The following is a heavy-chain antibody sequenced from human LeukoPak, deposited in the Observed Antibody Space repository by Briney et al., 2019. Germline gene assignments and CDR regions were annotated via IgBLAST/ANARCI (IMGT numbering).Heavy chain of an antibody. CDR1: GFSVSTNY. CDR3: ARGSSSSWYAIAVKSPFDY. D-gene: IGHD6-13*01. J-gene: IGHJ4*02. CDR2: IYSGGGT. Sequence: GGSLRLSCAASGFSVSTNYMSWVRQAPGKGLEWVSVIYSGGGTNYADSVKGRFTISRDNSKNTLYLQMNSLRAEDTAVYYCARGSSSSWYAIAVKSPFDYWGQGTLVTVSS. V-gene: IGHV3-53*01.